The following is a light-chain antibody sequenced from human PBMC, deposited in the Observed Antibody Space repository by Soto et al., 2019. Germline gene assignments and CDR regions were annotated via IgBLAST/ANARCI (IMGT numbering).Light chain of an antibody. CDR2: EGS. CDR1: SSDVGSYNL. Sequence: QSALTQPASVSGSPGQSITISCTGTSSDVGSYNLVSWYQQHPGKAPKLMIYEGSKRPSGVSNRFSGSKSGNTASLTISWLQAEDEADYYCCSYAGSRNYVFGTGTKVTVL. CDR3: CSYAGSRNYV. J-gene: IGLJ1*01. V-gene: IGLV2-23*01.